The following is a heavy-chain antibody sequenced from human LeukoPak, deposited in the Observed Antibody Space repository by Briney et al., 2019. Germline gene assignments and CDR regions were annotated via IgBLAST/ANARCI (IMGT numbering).Heavy chain of an antibody. Sequence: SETLSLTCTVSGGSISISSYYWGWIRQPPGKGLEWIGSIYYSGSTYYNPSLKSRVTISVDTSKNQFSLKLSSVTAADTAVYYCAREVGASIYYWGQGTLVTVSS. CDR3: AREVGASIYY. CDR2: IYYSGST. J-gene: IGHJ4*02. D-gene: IGHD1-26*01. V-gene: IGHV4-39*07. CDR1: GGSISISSYY.